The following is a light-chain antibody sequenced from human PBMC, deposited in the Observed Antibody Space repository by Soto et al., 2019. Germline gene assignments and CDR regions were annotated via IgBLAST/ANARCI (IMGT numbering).Light chain of an antibody. CDR3: QHYNIYSEP. J-gene: IGKJ1*01. CDR1: QSINIW. V-gene: IGKV1-5*01. Sequence: IKLTQSPSTLSASVGDRVTITCRASQSINIWLAWYQQKPGKTPNLLIYDASSLESGVPSRFSGSGSGTEFTLTISILQPDDFATYYCQHYNIYSEPFGQGAKVDI. CDR2: DAS.